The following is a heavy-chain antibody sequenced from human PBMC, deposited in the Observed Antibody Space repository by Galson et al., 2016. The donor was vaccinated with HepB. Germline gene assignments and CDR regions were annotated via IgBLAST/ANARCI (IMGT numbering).Heavy chain of an antibody. CDR2: IYTTGNT. CDR1: GGSISSGYYY. J-gene: IGHJ5*01. Sequence: TLSLTCTVSGGSISSGYYYWNWIRQPAGKGLEWIGRIYTTGNTNYNPSLKTRVTMSLDTSKNQFSLKLSSVTAADTAVYYCATTCNALSVACDWFDRWGQVTLVTVSS. V-gene: IGHV4-61*02. CDR3: ATTCNALSVACDWFDR. D-gene: IGHD2/OR15-2a*01.